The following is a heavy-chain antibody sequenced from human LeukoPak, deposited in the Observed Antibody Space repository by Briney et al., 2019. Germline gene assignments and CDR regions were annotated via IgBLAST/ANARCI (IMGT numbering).Heavy chain of an antibody. D-gene: IGHD2-15*01. V-gene: IGHV3-23*01. CDR2: ISGSGGST. CDR3: AKEYCSGGSCPGAFEI. J-gene: IGHJ3*02. Sequence: GGSLRLSCAASGFTFSSYAMSWVRQAPGKGLEWVSAISGSGGSTYYADSVKGRFTISRDNSKNTLYLQMNSLRAEDTAVYYCAKEYCSGGSCPGAFEIWGQGTMVTVSS. CDR1: GFTFSSYA.